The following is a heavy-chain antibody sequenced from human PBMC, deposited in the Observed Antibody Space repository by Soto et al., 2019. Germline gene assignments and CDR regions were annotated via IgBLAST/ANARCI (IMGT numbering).Heavy chain of an antibody. J-gene: IGHJ6*02. V-gene: IGHV1-69*13. CDR3: ARGRGYSGDDHYYYFDMDV. CDR2: SIPIFGTA. Sequence: SVKVSCKASGGTFNNYPITWVRQAPGEGLEWMGGSIPIFGTANYAQKFQGRVTISVDESTSTAYMELSSLRSEDTAVYYCARGRGYSGDDHYYYFDMDVWGQGTTGTVSS. CDR1: GGTFNNYP. D-gene: IGHD5-12*01.